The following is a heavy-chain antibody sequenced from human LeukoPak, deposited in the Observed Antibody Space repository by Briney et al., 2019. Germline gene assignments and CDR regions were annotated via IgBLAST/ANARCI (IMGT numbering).Heavy chain of an antibody. CDR3: PTAPFHCSGGRCYSVPSRPVDY. CDR1: GCTFSNAW. D-gene: IGHD2-15*01. CDR2: IKSKTDGGTT. J-gene: IGHJ4*02. V-gene: IGHV3-15*07. Sequence: GGSLRLSCAASGCTFSNAWLNWVRQAQGKGLEWVGRIKSKTDGGTTDYAAPVKGRFTISRDDSKNTLYLQMKSLKTADSAVYYCPTAPFHCSGGRCYSVPSRPVDYWGQGTLVTASS.